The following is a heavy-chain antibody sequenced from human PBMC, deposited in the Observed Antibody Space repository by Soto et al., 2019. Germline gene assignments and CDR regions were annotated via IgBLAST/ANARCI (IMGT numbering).Heavy chain of an antibody. CDR3: GRRPQRAPRADWSDP. CDR1: GGSISSSSYY. CDR2: IYYSGST. V-gene: IGHV4-39*01. D-gene: IGHD1-26*01. Sequence: QLQLQESGPGLVKPSETLSLTCTVSGGSISSSSYYWGWIRQPPGNGLEWIGSIYYSGSTYYNPSPRVEATGPVDTPRNRFPLRLASVPAATTACYYGGRRPQRAPRADWSDPWGQEPWSPSPQ. J-gene: IGHJ5*02.